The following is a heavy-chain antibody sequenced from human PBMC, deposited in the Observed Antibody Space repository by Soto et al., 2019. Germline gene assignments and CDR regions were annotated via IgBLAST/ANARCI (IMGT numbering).Heavy chain of an antibody. CDR3: ASDLEIRYCSGGSCYGY. D-gene: IGHD2-15*01. J-gene: IGHJ4*02. CDR2: IIPILGIA. Sequence: SVKVSCKASGGTFSSYTISWVRQAPGQGLEWMGRIIPILGIANYAQKFQGRVTITADKSTSTAYMELSSLRSEDTAVYYCASDLEIRYCSGGSCYGYWGQGTLLTVSS. CDR1: GGTFSSYT. V-gene: IGHV1-69*02.